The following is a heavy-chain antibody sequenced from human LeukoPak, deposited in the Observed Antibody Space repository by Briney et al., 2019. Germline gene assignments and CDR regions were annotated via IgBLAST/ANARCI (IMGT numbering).Heavy chain of an antibody. CDR1: GFTFTTYW. CDR3: ARDRGAYYFDSSGLSDH. V-gene: IGHV3-7*01. Sequence: GESLRLSCAASGFTFTTYWMSWVRQAPGKGLEWVANIKQDGSMRNYVDSVKCRFIISRDNAKNSLYLQMNSLRAEDTAVYFCARDRGAYYFDSSGLSDHWGQGALVTVSS. CDR2: IKQDGSMR. J-gene: IGHJ4*02. D-gene: IGHD3-22*01.